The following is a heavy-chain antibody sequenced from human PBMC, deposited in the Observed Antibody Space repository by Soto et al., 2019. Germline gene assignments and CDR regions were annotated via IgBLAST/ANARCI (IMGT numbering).Heavy chain of an antibody. CDR1: GGTFSSYA. Sequence: QVQLVQSGAEVKKPGSSVKVSCKASGGTFSSYAISWVRQAPGQGLEGMGGIIPIFGTANYAQKLQGRVTITADESTSTAYMELSSLRSEDTAVYYCASAAVAGHWFDPWGQGTLVTVSS. CDR3: ASAAVAGHWFDP. CDR2: IIPIFGTA. D-gene: IGHD6-19*01. V-gene: IGHV1-69*01. J-gene: IGHJ5*02.